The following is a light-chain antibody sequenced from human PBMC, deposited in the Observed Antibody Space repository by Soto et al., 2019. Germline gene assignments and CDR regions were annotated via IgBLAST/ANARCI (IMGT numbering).Light chain of an antibody. J-gene: IGLJ1*01. V-gene: IGLV3-1*01. CDR3: QAWDSSTFYV. Sequence: SYELTQPPSVSVSPGQTASITCSGDKLEDKYACWYQQKPGQSPVLVIYQDSKRPSGIPERFSGSNSGNTATLTISGTQAMDEADYYCQAWDSSTFYVFGTGTKLTVL. CDR2: QDS. CDR1: KLEDKY.